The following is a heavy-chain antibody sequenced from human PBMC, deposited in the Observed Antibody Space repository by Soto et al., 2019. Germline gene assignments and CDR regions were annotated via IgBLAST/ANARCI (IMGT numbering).Heavy chain of an antibody. CDR1: GFTFSSYG. V-gene: IGHV3-30*18. CDR2: ISYDGSNK. J-gene: IGHJ5*02. Sequence: GGSLRLSCAASGFTFSSYGMHWVRQAPGKGLEWVAVISYDGSNKYYADSVKGRFTISRDNSKNTLYLQMNSLRAEDTAVYYCAKDRRTYYYGSGSYPGYNWFDPWGQGTLVTVSS. D-gene: IGHD3-10*01. CDR3: AKDRRTYYYGSGSYPGYNWFDP.